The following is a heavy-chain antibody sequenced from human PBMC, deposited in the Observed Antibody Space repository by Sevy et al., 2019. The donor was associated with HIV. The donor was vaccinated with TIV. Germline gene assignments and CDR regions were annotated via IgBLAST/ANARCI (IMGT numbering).Heavy chain of an antibody. Sequence: GGSLRLSCAASGFTFSSYWMSWVRQAPGKGLEWVANIKQDGSEKYYVDSVKGRFTISRDNAKNSLYLQMNSLRAEDTAVYYCARVQDYGHSKSFDYWGQGTLVTVSS. CDR3: ARVQDYGHSKSFDY. D-gene: IGHD4-17*01. J-gene: IGHJ4*02. CDR2: IKQDGSEK. V-gene: IGHV3-7*01. CDR1: GFTFSSYW.